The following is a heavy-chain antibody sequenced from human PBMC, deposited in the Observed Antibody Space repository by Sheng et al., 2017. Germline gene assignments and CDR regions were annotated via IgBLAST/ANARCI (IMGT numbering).Heavy chain of an antibody. CDR2: ISSSGSTI. Sequence: EVQLVESGGGLVQPGGSLRLSCAASGFTFSSYEMNWVRQAPGKGLEWVSYISSSGSTIYYADSVKGRFTISRDNAKNSLYLQMNSLRAEDTAVYYCARETRRDGYLDAFDIWGQGDNGHRSLQ. V-gene: IGHV3-48*03. CDR1: GFTFSSYE. J-gene: IGHJ3*02. CDR3: ARETRRDGYLDAFDI. D-gene: IGHD5-12*01.